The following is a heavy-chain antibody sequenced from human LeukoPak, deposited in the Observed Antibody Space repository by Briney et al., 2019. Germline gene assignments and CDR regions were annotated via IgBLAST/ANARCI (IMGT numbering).Heavy chain of an antibody. CDR2: IGSSSSYI. V-gene: IGHV3-21*01. Sequence: PGGSLRLSCAASGFTFSTYSMTWARQAPGKGLEWVSSIGSSSSYIYYADSVKGRFTISRDNAKNSLYLQMNSLRAEDTAVYCCARDDYGGIDYWGQGTLVTVSS. CDR1: GFTFSTYS. D-gene: IGHD4-17*01. J-gene: IGHJ4*02. CDR3: ARDDYGGIDY.